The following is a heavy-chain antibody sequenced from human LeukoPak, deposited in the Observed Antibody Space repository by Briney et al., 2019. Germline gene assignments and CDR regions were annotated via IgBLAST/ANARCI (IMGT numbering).Heavy chain of an antibody. CDR1: GFTFSSYS. V-gene: IGHV3-21*01. Sequence: GGSLRLSCAASGFTFSSYSMNWVRQAPGKGLEWVSSISSSSSYIYYADSVEGRFTISRDNAKNSLYLQMNSLRAEDTAVYYCARGGRSHGYMDVWGKGTTVTISS. J-gene: IGHJ6*03. D-gene: IGHD2-15*01. CDR3: ARGGRSHGYMDV. CDR2: ISSSSSYI.